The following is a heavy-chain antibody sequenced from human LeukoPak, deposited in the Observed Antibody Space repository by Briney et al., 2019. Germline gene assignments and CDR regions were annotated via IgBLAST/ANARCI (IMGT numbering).Heavy chain of an antibody. J-gene: IGHJ5*02. CDR2: IYTSGST. CDR3: ARDRVWGYYDSSGPNWFDP. CDR1: GGSVSSYY. D-gene: IGHD3-22*01. V-gene: IGHV4-4*07. Sequence: SETLSLTCTVSGGSVSSYYWSWIRQPAGKGLEWIGRIYTSGSTNYNPSLKSRVTMSVDTSKNQFSLKLSSVTAADTAVYYCARDRVWGYYDSSGPNWFDPWGQGTLVTVSS.